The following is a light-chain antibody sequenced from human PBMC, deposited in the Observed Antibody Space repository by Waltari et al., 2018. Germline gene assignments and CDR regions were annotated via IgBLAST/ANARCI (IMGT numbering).Light chain of an antibody. J-gene: IGLJ1*01. CDR2: DAS. CDR3: QVWDTNSDHLYV. V-gene: IGLV3-21*02. Sequence: SYVLTQPPSVSVSPGQTARITWGGNNIGSQSVHWYKQKSGQAPVMVVYDASDRPSGIPERFSGSKSGTTATLTISGVEAGDEADYYCQVWDTNSDHLYVFGSGTKVTVL. CDR1: NIGSQS.